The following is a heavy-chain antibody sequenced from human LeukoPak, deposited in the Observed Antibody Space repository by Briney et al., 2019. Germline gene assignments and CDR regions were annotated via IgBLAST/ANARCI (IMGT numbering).Heavy chain of an antibody. CDR2: IGGGGGNT. CDR3: AKLEGANPFDS. V-gene: IGHV3-23*01. Sequence: AGGSLRLSCAASGFTFSSYAMSWVRQAPGKGLEWVSAIGGGGGNTYYADSVKGRFTISRDNSKNTLYLQMNSLRAEDTAVYYCAKLEGANPFDSWGQGTLVTVSS. J-gene: IGHJ4*02. D-gene: IGHD1-26*01. CDR1: GFTFSSYA.